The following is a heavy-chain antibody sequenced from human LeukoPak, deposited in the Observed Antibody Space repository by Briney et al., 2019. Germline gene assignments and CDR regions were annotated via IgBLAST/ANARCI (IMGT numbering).Heavy chain of an antibody. D-gene: IGHD6-19*01. Sequence: GGSLRFSCEAPGFTVIGNHMSWVRQAPGKGREWVSIIYSGGTTFYADSVQGRFTISRDNSQNTLYLQMNSLSAEDTAMYYCARDRSIEMAATNDYWGQGTLVTISS. CDR2: IYSGGTT. CDR1: GFTVIGNH. J-gene: IGHJ4*02. CDR3: ARDRSIEMAATNDY. V-gene: IGHV3-66*01.